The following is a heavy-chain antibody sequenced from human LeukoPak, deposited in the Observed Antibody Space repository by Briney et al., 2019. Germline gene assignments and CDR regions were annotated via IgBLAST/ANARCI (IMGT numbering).Heavy chain of an antibody. CDR1: GYTFNSHG. J-gene: IGHJ6*03. V-gene: IGHV1-18*01. Sequence: ASVKVSCKASGYTFNSHGISWVRQAPGQGLEWMAWINTYNGNTYYAQKFQGRVTMTTDTSTSTAYMELRSLRSDDTAVYYCARTPVVAALYYYYYMDVWGKGTTVTVSS. CDR2: INTYNGNT. D-gene: IGHD2-15*01. CDR3: ARTPVVAALYYYYYMDV.